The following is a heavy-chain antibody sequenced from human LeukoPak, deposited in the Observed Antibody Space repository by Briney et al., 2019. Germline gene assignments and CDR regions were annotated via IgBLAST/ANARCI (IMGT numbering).Heavy chain of an antibody. V-gene: IGHV3-23*01. D-gene: IGHD3-22*01. CDR2: ISGSGGSA. CDR3: AKDPSYDSSGTHDAFDI. Sequence: PGGSLRLSCAASGFTFSSYAMSWVRQAPGKGLEWVSAISGSGGSAYYADSVKGRFTISRDNSKNTLYLQMNSLRAEDTAVYYCAKDPSYDSSGTHDAFDIWGQGTMVTVSS. J-gene: IGHJ3*02. CDR1: GFTFSSYA.